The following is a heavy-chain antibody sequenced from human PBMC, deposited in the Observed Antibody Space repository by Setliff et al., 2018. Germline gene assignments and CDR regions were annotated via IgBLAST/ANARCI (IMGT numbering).Heavy chain of an antibody. V-gene: IGHV7-4-1*02. J-gene: IGHJ6*03. CDR3: ARGSRFGTIVYRGDYYLDV. Sequence: ASVKVSCKASGYTFTGHHLHWVRQAPGQGLEWMGWINTNTGNPSYAQGFTGRFVFSLDTSVSTAYLQISSLKAEDTAIYYCARGSRFGTIVYRGDYYLDVWGKGTTVTVSS. CDR2: INTNTGNP. D-gene: IGHD3-10*01. CDR1: GYTFTGHH.